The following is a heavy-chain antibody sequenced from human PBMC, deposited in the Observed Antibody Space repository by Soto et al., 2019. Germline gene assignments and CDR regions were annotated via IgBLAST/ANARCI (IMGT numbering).Heavy chain of an antibody. Sequence: GGSLRLSCAASGFTFSSYSMNWGRQAPGKGLEWVSYISSSSSTIYYADSVKGRFTISRDKAKNSLYLQMNSLRAEDTAVYYDARHPERKAEMGWLEHWRQGTLVRVSS. J-gene: IGHJ5*02. CDR3: ARHPERKAEMGWLEH. D-gene: IGHD1-1*01. CDR2: ISSSSSTI. CDR1: GFTFSSYS. V-gene: IGHV3-48*01.